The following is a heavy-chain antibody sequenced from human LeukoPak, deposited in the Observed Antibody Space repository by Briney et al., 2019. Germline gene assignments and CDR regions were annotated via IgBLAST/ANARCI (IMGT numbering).Heavy chain of an antibody. J-gene: IGHJ6*03. CDR2: MNPNSGNT. V-gene: IGHV1-8*02. Sequence: ASVKVSCKASGYTFTSYDINWVRQATGQGLEWMGWMNPNSGNTGYAQKFQGRVTMTRNTSISTAYMELSSLRSEDTAVYYCARRLGTYYYYYYMDVWGKGTTVTISS. D-gene: IGHD3-16*01. CDR1: GYTFTSYD. CDR3: ARRLGTYYYYYYMDV.